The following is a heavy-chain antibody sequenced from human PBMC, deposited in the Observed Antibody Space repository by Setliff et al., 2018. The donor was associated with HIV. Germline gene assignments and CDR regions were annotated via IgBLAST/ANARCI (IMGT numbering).Heavy chain of an antibody. J-gene: IGHJ4*02. V-gene: IGHV4-4*09. CDR3: ARLSGDSYCFEY. CDR1: GGSISSYY. Sequence: SETLSLTCTVSGGSISSYYWSWIRQPPGKGLEWMGYIYTSGSTNYNPSLKIRVSISLDTSKNQFSLMRTSVSAADTAVYYCARLSGDSYCFEYWGQGTLVTVSS. CDR2: IYTSGST. D-gene: IGHD2-21*02.